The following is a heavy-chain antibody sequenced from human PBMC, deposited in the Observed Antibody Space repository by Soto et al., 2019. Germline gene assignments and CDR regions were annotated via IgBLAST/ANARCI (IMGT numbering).Heavy chain of an antibody. J-gene: IGHJ4*01. CDR3: GDVHCIGGRRSSIDY. CDR1: FNRYD. D-gene: IGHD2-15*01. CDR2: INPSNSA. V-gene: IGHV1-46*02. Sequence: FNRYDMHCARQAPGQGIEWMGIINPSNSATYAQKFQGRVTMTRDTSTSTVYMELSSLRSEDMAVYYCGDVHCIGGRRSSIDYWG.